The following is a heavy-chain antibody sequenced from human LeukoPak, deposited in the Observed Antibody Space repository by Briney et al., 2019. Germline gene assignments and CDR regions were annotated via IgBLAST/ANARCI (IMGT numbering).Heavy chain of an antibody. CDR1: GGSFSGYY. Sequence: SETLSLTCAVYGGSFSGYYWSWIRQPPGKGLEWIGEINHSGSTNYNPSLKSRATISVDTSKNQFSLKLSSVTAADTAVYYCAREGPYDFWSGRATASNWFDPWGQGTLVTVSS. CDR2: INHSGST. J-gene: IGHJ5*02. D-gene: IGHD3-3*01. CDR3: AREGPYDFWSGRATASNWFDP. V-gene: IGHV4-34*01.